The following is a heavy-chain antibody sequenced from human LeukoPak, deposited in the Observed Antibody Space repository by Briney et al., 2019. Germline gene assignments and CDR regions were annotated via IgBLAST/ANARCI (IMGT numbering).Heavy chain of an antibody. D-gene: IGHD1-26*01. J-gene: IGHJ4*02. V-gene: IGHV3-48*03. CDR3: ARSGGSYLGQYYFDY. CDR1: GFTFSSYE. Sequence: GGSLRLSCAASGFTFSSYEMNWVRQAPGKGLEWVSYISSSGSTIYYADSVKGRFTISRDNAKNSLYLQMNSLRAEDTAVYYCARSGGSYLGQYYFDYWGQGTLVTVSS. CDR2: ISSSGSTI.